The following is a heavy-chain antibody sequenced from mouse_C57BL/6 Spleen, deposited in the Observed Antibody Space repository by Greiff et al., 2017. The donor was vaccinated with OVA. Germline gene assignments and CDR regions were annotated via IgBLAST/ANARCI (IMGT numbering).Heavy chain of an antibody. D-gene: IGHD2-1*01. CDR3: ARKELLYWYFDV. J-gene: IGHJ1*03. CDR2: INPNNGGT. CDR1: GYTFTDYN. Sequence: EVQLQQSGPELVKPGASVKIPCKASGYTFTDYNMDWVKQSHGKSLEWIGDINPNNGGTIYNQKFKGKATLTVDKSSSTAYMELRSLTSEDTAVYYCARKELLYWYFDVWGTGTTVTVSS. V-gene: IGHV1-18*01.